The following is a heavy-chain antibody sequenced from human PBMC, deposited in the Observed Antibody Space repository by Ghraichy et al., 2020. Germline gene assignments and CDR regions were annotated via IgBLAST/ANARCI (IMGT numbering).Heavy chain of an antibody. CDR3: ARDRGDNWNYFDY. CDR1: GFTFSSYA. Sequence: GESLNISCAASGFTFSSYAMHWVRQAPGKGLEWVAVISYDGSNKYYADSVKGRFTISRDNSKNTLYLQMNSLRAEDTAVYYCARDRGDNWNYFDYWGQGTLVTVSS. V-gene: IGHV3-30-3*01. CDR2: ISYDGSNK. J-gene: IGHJ4*02. D-gene: IGHD1-20*01.